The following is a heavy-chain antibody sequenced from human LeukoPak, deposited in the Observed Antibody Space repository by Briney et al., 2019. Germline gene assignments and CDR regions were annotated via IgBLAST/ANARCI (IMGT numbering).Heavy chain of an antibody. CDR2: ISDNEGI. D-gene: IGHD3-22*01. J-gene: IGHJ4*02. CDR3: ARGLDRSKTGY. CDR1: SESFSGGY. V-gene: IGHV4-34*01. Sequence: PAETLSLTCSVYSESFSGGYWSWIRQPPGKGLDWIGEISDNEGIKYSPSLKSRVTISVDTSKNQFSLKLTSVTAADTAVYYCARGLDRSKTGYWGQGSQVTVSS.